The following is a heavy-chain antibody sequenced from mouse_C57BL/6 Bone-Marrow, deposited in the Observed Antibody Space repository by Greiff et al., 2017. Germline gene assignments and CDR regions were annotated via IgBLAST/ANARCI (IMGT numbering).Heavy chain of an antibody. Sequence: QVQLQQPGAELVRPGSSVKLSCKASGYTFTSYWMHWVKQRPIQGLEWIGNIDPSDSETHYNQKFKDKATLTVDKSSSTAYMQLSSLTSEDSAVYYCARRGYGSSDYYAMDYWGQGTSVTVSS. CDR2: IDPSDSET. V-gene: IGHV1-52*01. D-gene: IGHD1-1*01. CDR1: GYTFTSYW. CDR3: ARRGYGSSDYYAMDY. J-gene: IGHJ4*01.